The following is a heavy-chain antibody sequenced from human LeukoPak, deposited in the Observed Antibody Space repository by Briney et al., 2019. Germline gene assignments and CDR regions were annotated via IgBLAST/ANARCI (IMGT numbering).Heavy chain of an antibody. J-gene: IGHJ4*02. CDR3: ARDLDPSSSPFPYYFDY. D-gene: IGHD6-6*01. CDR1: GFDFSGFS. CDR2: MDEYGSDI. V-gene: IGHV3-7*01. Sequence: PGGSLRLSCVVSGFDFSGFSMSWVRQAPGKGLEWVAIMDEYGSDIFYVESVKGRFIISRANARNSLYLQMNSLRAVDTAVYYCARDLDPSSSPFPYYFDYWGQGTLVTVSS.